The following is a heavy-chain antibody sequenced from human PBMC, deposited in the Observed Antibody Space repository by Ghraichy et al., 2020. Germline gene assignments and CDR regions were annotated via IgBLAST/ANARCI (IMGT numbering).Heavy chain of an antibody. Sequence: GGSLRLSCAASEFTFTNAWMSWVRQAPGKGLEWVGRIKSKTDGGTTDYAAPVKGIFIISRDDSDNTLYLQMNSLKTEDTAVYYCTTDSLKRNYGRTIVGIVLRPDYYYYYGMDDWGQGTTVTISS. CDR2: IKSKTDGGTT. CDR1: EFTFTNAW. V-gene: IGHV3-15*01. D-gene: IGHD1-7*01. J-gene: IGHJ6*02. CDR3: TTDSLKRNYGRTIVGIVLRPDYYYYYGMDD.